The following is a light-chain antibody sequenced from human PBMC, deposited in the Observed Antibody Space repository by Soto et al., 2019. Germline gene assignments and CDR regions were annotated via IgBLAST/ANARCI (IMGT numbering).Light chain of an antibody. Sequence: EIVMTQSPATLSVSPGERATLFCRASQSVSSNLAWFQQKPGQAPRLLIYDASTRATAVPARFSGSGSGTEFTLTISSLQSEDFAVYYCQQYNDWLWTFGQGTKVEI. J-gene: IGKJ1*01. CDR1: QSVSSN. V-gene: IGKV3-15*01. CDR3: QQYNDWLWT. CDR2: DAS.